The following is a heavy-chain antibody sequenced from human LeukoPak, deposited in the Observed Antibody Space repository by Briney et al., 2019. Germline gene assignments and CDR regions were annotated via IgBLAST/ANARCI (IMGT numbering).Heavy chain of an antibody. V-gene: IGHV1-18*01. Sequence: ASVKVSCKTSGYTFTTYGISWVRQAPGQGLEWMGWISAYNGNTNYAQKLQGRVTMTRDMSTSTVYMELSSLRSEDTAVYYCARADNYYDSSGYYGTFADYWGQGTLVAVSS. CDR3: ARADNYYDSSGYYGTFADY. J-gene: IGHJ4*02. CDR2: ISAYNGNT. D-gene: IGHD3-22*01. CDR1: GYTFTTYG.